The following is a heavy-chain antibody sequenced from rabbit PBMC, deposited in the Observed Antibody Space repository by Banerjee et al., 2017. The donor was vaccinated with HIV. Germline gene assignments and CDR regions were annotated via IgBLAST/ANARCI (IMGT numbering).Heavy chain of an antibody. CDR3: ARDDTYTYGGYAYAFNL. CDR1: GFDLSSYYY. CDR2: INTSSGNT. V-gene: IGHV1S45*01. J-gene: IGHJ4*01. Sequence: QEQLVESGGGLVQPEGSLTLTCTVSGFDLSSYYYMCWVRQAPGKGLEWIACINTSSGNTVYASWAKGRFTISKTSWTTVTLQMTSLTAADTATYFCARDDTYTYGGYAYAFNLWGPGTLVTVS. D-gene: IGHD6-1*01.